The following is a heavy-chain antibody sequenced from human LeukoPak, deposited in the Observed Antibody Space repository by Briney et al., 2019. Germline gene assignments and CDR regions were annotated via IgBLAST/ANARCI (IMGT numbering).Heavy chain of an antibody. CDR2: IYTSGST. CDR3: GGEGYYDSSGYYS. J-gene: IGHJ4*02. Sequence: PSETLSLTCTVSGGSISSYYWSWIRQPAGKGLEWIGRIYTSGSTNYNPSLKSRVTMSVDTSKNQFSLKLSSVTAADTAVYYCGGEGYYDSSGYYSWGQGTLVTVSS. D-gene: IGHD3-22*01. CDR1: GGSISSYY. V-gene: IGHV4-4*07.